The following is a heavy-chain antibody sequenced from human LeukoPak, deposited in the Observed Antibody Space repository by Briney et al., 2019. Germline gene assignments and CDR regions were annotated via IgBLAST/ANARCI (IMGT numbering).Heavy chain of an antibody. D-gene: IGHD2-2*01. CDR2: INPNSGGT. CDR1: GYTFTGYY. V-gene: IGHV1-2*02. J-gene: IGHJ3*02. Sequence: VASVKVSCKASGYTFTGYYMHWVRQAPGQGLEWMGWINPNSGGTNYAQKFQGRVTMTRDTFISTAYMELSRLRSDDTAVYYCASVYCSSTSCQWERYAFDIWGQGTMVTVSS. CDR3: ASVYCSSTSCQWERYAFDI.